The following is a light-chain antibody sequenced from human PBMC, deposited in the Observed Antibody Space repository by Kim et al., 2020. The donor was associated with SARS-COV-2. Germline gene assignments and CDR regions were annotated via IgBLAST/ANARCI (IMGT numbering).Light chain of an antibody. CDR1: QSISSH. Sequence: DIQMTQSPSSPSASVGDRVTITCRTTQSISSHLNWYQQKPGRAPKLLISAASTLQGGVPSRFSGSGSETDFTLTISSLQPEDFATYFCQQSYITPFTFGPVTKVDIK. CDR2: AAS. CDR3: QQSYITPFT. V-gene: IGKV1-39*01. J-gene: IGKJ3*01.